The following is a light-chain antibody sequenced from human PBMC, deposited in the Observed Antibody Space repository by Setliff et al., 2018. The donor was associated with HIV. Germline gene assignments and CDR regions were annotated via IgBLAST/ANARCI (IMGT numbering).Light chain of an antibody. CDR3: ATWDDGLKAVV. CDR1: NSNIGDNS. J-gene: IGLJ2*01. V-gene: IGLV1-44*01. Sequence: PSASGTPVQRVTVSCSGTNSNIGDNSVNWYQQLPGTAPKLVIYNNNQRPSGVPDRFSGSKSGTSASLAISGPRSEDEADYYCATWDDGLKAVVFGGGTKVTVL. CDR2: NNN.